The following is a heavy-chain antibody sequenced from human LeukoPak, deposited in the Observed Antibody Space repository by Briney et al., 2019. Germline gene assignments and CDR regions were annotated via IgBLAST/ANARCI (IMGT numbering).Heavy chain of an antibody. CDR3: AKGRGSGSYFDGMDV. Sequence: GGSLRLSCAASGFTFSSYAMSWVRQAPGKGLEWVSGISWNSGSIGYADSVKGRFTISRDNAKNSLYLQMNSLRAEDTALYYCAKGRGSGSYFDGMDVWGQGTTVTVSS. CDR1: GFTFSSYA. V-gene: IGHV3-9*01. CDR2: ISWNSGSI. D-gene: IGHD1-26*01. J-gene: IGHJ6*02.